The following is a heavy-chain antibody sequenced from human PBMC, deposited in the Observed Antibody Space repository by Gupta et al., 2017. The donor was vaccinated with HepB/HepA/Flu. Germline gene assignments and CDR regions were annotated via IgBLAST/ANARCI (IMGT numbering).Heavy chain of an antibody. CDR2: ITGSGGRT. Sequence: EVHLLESGGGLVQRGGSLRLSCAASGLTFSGYAMSWVRQAPGKGLGWVSAITGSGGRTYFADSVKGRFTVYRDNSKNTLYLQMNSLRAEDTAVYYCAKCGLRFFDWFPAYWGQGTLVTV. J-gene: IGHJ4*02. V-gene: IGHV3-23*01. CDR3: AKCGLRFFDWFPAY. CDR1: GLTFSGYA. D-gene: IGHD3-9*01.